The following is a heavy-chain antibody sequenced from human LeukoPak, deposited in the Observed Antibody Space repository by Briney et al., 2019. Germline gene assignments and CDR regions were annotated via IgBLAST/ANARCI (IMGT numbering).Heavy chain of an antibody. Sequence: GGSLRLSCAASGFTFSSYAMHWVRRAPGKGLEWVAVISYDGSNKYYADSVKGRFTISRDNSKNTLYLQMNSLRAEDTAVYYCARDWHVDTAMVYGAWGQGTLVTVSS. J-gene: IGHJ5*02. CDR3: ARDWHVDTAMVYGA. CDR1: GFTFSSYA. V-gene: IGHV3-30*04. CDR2: ISYDGSNK. D-gene: IGHD5-18*01.